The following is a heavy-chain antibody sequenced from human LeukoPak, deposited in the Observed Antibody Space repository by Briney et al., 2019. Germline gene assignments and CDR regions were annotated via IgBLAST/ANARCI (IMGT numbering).Heavy chain of an antibody. D-gene: IGHD2-2*01. CDR1: GYTFTSYG. CDR2: ISAYNGNT. J-gene: IGHJ4*02. CDR3: ARERYCSSTSCYEEGSNY. Sequence: ASVKVSCKASGYTFTSYGISWVRQAPGQGLEWMGWISAYNGNTNYAQKLQGRVTMTTDTSTSTAYMELRSLRSDDTAVYYCARERYCSSTSCYEEGSNYWGQGTLVTVSP. V-gene: IGHV1-18*01.